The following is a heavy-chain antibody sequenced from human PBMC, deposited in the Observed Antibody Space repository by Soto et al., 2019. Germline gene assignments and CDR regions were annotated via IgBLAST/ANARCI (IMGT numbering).Heavy chain of an antibody. CDR1: GGTFSSYT. CDR3: ARDHGYYDSNGYTFDY. Sequence: SVKVSCKASGGTFSSYTISWVRQAPGQGLEWMGRIIPILGIANYAQKFQGRVTITADKSTSTAYMELSSLRSEDTAVYYCARDHGYYDSNGYTFDYWGQGTLVTVSS. J-gene: IGHJ4*02. V-gene: IGHV1-69*04. CDR2: IIPILGIA. D-gene: IGHD3-22*01.